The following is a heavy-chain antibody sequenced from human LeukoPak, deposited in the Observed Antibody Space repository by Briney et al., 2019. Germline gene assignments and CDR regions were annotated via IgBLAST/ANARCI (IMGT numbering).Heavy chain of an antibody. CDR1: GFTFSSYA. CDR3: AKDIRRYFDAFDC. Sequence: PGGSLRLSCAASGFTFSSYAMSWVRQAPGKGLEWVSAISGSGGSTYYADSVKGRFTISRDNSKNTLYLQMNSLRAEDTALYYCAKDIRRYFDAFDCWGQGTLVTVSS. D-gene: IGHD3-9*01. CDR2: ISGSGGST. J-gene: IGHJ4*02. V-gene: IGHV3-23*01.